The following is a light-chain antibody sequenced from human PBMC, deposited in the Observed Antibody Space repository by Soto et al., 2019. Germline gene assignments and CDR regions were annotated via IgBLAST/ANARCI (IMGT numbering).Light chain of an antibody. V-gene: IGKV3-15*01. CDR2: GAF. CDR3: QQYDNWPCT. Sequence: EIVMTQSPATLPVSPGERATLSCRASQSVTSHLAWYQQRPGQAPRLLIFGAFNRATGIPARFSASGSGTKFTLTITSLQSEDFAVYYCQQYDNWPCTFGGGTKVEIK. J-gene: IGKJ4*01. CDR1: QSVTSH.